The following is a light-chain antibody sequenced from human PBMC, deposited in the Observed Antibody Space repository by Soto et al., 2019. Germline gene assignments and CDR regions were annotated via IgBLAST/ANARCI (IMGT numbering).Light chain of an antibody. Sequence: QSVLTQPPSVSGAPGQRVTISCTGSSSNFGAGHDVHWYHQLPGTAPKLLIYGNRNRPSGVPDRFSGSKSGTSASLAITGLQAEDEADYYCQSYDSSLSARYVFGTGTKVTVL. J-gene: IGLJ1*01. CDR3: QSYDSSLSARYV. V-gene: IGLV1-40*01. CDR2: GNR. CDR1: SSNFGAGHD.